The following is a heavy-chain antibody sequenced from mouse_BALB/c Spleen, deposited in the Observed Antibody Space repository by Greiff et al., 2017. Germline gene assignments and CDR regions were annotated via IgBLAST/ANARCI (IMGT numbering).Heavy chain of an antibody. D-gene: IGHD1-1*01. CDR1: GFTFSSFG. CDR3: ARSGTTGSRRGYAMDY. Sequence: EVQVVESGGGLVQPGGSRKLSCAASGFTFSSFGMHWVRQAPEKGLEWVAYISSGSSTIYYADTVKGRFTISRDNPKNTLFLQMTSLRSEDTAMYYCARSGTTGSRRGYAMDYWGQGTSVTVSS. CDR2: ISSGSSTI. J-gene: IGHJ4*01. V-gene: IGHV5-17*02.